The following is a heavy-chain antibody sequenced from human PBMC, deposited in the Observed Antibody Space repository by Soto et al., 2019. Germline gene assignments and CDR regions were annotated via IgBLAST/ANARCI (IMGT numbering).Heavy chain of an antibody. CDR3: ARVPSEGQLPDRYYFDY. CDR1: GYTFTSYA. Sequence: QVQLVQSGAEVKKPGASVKVSCKASGYTFTSYAMHLVRQAPGQRLEWMGWINAGNGNTKYSQKFQGRVTITRDTPASTAYMELSSPKSEDTAVYYCARVPSEGQLPDRYYFDYWGQGTLVTVSS. CDR2: INAGNGNT. J-gene: IGHJ4*02. V-gene: IGHV1-3*01. D-gene: IGHD2-2*01.